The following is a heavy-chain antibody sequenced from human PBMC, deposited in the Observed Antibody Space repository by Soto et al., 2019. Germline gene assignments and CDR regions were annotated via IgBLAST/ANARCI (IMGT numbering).Heavy chain of an antibody. J-gene: IGHJ5*01. CDR3: AREGFGDHAGWFDS. D-gene: IGHD4-17*01. V-gene: IGHV1-3*01. CDR2: INSGNGEA. CDR1: GYTFTMYP. Sequence: QVRLVQSGAEVREPGASVTVSCKASGYTFTMYPMHWVRQAPGQGLEWLGWINSGNGEAKYSQKFRGRLTIIRDTSATTVNMELNSLRVEDTVVYYCAREGFGDHAGWFDSWGQGTLVTVSS.